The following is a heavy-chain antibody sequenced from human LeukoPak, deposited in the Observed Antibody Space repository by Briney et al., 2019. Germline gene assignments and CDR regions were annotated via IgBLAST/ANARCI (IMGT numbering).Heavy chain of an antibody. D-gene: IGHD7-27*01. J-gene: IGHJ2*01. CDR2: VSPSGDIT. V-gene: IGHV3-23*01. CDR3: AKDIDWGRFDV. Sequence: GGSLRLSCAASGFTFSSHGMDWVRQAPGMGLEWVSGVSPSGDITYYADSVKGRFAISRDNSRNTVYLQLNSLRADDTAVYYCAKDIDWGRFDVWGRGTLVTVSP. CDR1: GFTFSSHG.